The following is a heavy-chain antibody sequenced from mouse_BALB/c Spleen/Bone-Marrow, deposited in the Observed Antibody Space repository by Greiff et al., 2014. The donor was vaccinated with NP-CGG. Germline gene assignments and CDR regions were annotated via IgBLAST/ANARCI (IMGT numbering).Heavy chain of an antibody. CDR1: GYTFTSYW. CDR2: INPSNGRT. CDR3: APYYYGSSYGFYWYFDV. D-gene: IGHD1-1*01. V-gene: IGHV1S81*02. Sequence: VQLQQSGAEPVKPGASVKLSCKASGYTFTSYWMHRVKQRPGQGLEWIGEINPSNGRTNYNEKFKSKATLTVDKSSSTAYMQLSSLTSEDSAVYYCAPYYYGSSYGFYWYFDVWGAGTTVTVSS. J-gene: IGHJ1*01.